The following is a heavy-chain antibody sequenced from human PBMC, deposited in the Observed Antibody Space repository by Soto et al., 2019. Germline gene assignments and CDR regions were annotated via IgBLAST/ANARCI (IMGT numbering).Heavy chain of an antibody. CDR3: ARVRAYYYYYYMDV. Sequence: GGSLRLSCAASGFTFSSYSMNWVRQAPGKGLEWVSYISSSSSTIYYADSVKGRFTISRDNAKNSLYLQMNSLRAEDTAVYYCARVRAYYYYYYMDVWGKGTTVTVSS. CDR1: GFTFSSYS. V-gene: IGHV3-48*01. J-gene: IGHJ6*03. CDR2: ISSSSSTI.